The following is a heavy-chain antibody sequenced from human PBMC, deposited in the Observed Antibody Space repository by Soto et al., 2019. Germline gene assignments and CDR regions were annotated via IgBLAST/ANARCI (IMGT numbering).Heavy chain of an antibody. CDR2: ISYDGTNK. J-gene: IGHJ4*02. Sequence: GGSLRLSCAASGFTFSTYGMHWVRPAPGKGLEWVAVISYDGTNKYYADSVKGRFTISRGNSKNTLYLQMNSLRAEDTAVYYCAKERYSSRSPDFDYWGQGTLVTVSS. D-gene: IGHD6-13*01. CDR1: GFTFSTYG. CDR3: AKERYSSRSPDFDY. V-gene: IGHV3-30*18.